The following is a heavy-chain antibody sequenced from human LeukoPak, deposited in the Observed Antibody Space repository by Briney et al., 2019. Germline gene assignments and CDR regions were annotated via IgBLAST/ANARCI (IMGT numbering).Heavy chain of an antibody. Sequence: GGSLRLSCAASGVNFDDYAMHWVRQSPGTGLEWVAGHWGSRSMAYADSVRGRFTISRDNAKNSLYLQMNSLRPEDTALYYCAKVRSRYIWGTPQWPFDMWGQGTMVTV. CDR1: GVNFDDYA. V-gene: IGHV3-9*01. J-gene: IGHJ3*02. CDR3: AKVRSRYIWGTPQWPFDM. CDR2: HWGSRSM. D-gene: IGHD3-16*01.